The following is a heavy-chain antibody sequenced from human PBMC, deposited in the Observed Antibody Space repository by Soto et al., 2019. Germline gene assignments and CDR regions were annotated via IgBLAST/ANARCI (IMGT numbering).Heavy chain of an antibody. CDR2: IYHSGST. V-gene: IGHV4-38-2*02. CDR1: GYSISSGYY. J-gene: IGHJ3*02. Sequence: KPSETLSLTCAVSGYSISSGYYWGWIRQPPGKGLEWIGSIYHSGSTYYNPSLKSRVTISVDTSKNQFSLKLSSVTAADTAVYYCARDSGDSSGYGAFDIWGQGTMVTVSS. D-gene: IGHD3-22*01. CDR3: ARDSGDSSGYGAFDI.